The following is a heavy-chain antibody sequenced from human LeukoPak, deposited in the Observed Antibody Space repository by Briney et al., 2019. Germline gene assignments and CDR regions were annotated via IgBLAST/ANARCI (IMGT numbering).Heavy chain of an antibody. CDR1: GFTFSSYA. V-gene: IGHV3-23*01. Sequence: GGSLRLSCAGSGFTFSSYAMHWVRQAPGKGLEWVSVIRDNGATTFYADSVKGRFTISRDNAKNILYLQMNNLGVEDTAVYFCAKGEWELPTFFDHWGQGTLVTVSS. J-gene: IGHJ4*02. D-gene: IGHD1-26*01. CDR3: AKGEWELPTFFDH. CDR2: IRDNGATT.